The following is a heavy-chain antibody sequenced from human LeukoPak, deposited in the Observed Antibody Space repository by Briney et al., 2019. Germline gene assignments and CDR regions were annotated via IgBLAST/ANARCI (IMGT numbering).Heavy chain of an antibody. CDR1: GGSISSSSYY. V-gene: IGHV4-39*07. J-gene: IGHJ6*03. D-gene: IGHD3-22*01. CDR3: ARGRRYYYDSSGYRSTLRYYYMDV. Sequence: SETLSLTCTVSGGSISSSSYYWGWIRQPPGKGLEWIGEINHSGSTNYNPSLKSRVTISVDTSKNQFSLKLSSVTAADTAVYYCARGRRYYYDSSGYRSTLRYYYMDVWGKGTTVTVSS. CDR2: INHSGST.